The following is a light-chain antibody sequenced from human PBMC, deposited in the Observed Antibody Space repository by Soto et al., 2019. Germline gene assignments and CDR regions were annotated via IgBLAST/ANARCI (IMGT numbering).Light chain of an antibody. CDR1: SSNIGGNS. V-gene: IGLV1-51*01. CDR2: DDD. CDR3: GSWDSSLSAYV. J-gene: IGLJ1*01. Sequence: QSVMTQPPSVSAAPGQRVTISCSGSSSNIGGNSVSWYQQLPGTAPKLHIYDDDKRPSGIPDRFSGSKSGTSATLGITGFQTGDEADYYCGSWDSSLSAYVFGTGTKLTVL.